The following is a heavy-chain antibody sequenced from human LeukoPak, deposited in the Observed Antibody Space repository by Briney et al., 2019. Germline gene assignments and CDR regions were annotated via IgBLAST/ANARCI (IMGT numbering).Heavy chain of an antibody. CDR1: GFTFSSYS. CDR3: ASFYILTGPQDYGMDV. CDR2: ISSSSSYI. Sequence: GGSLRLSCAASGFTFSSYSMNWVRQAPGKGLEWVSSISSSSSYIYYADSVKGRFTISRDNAKNSLYLQMNSLRAEDTAVYYCASFYILTGPQDYGMDVWGQGTTVTVSS. V-gene: IGHV3-21*01. D-gene: IGHD3-9*01. J-gene: IGHJ6*02.